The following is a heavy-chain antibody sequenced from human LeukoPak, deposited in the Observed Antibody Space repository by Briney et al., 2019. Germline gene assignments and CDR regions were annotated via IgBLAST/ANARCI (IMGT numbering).Heavy chain of an antibody. CDR1: GFTVSSNY. CDR2: IYSGGST. CDR3: ARDFGGSYPFDY. D-gene: IGHD1-26*01. V-gene: IGHV3-53*01. Sequence: GGSLRLSCAASGFTVSSNYMSWVRQAPGKGLEWVSVIYSGGSTYYADSVKGRFTISRDNSKNTLYLQMNSLRAEDTAVYYCARDFGGSYPFDYWGQGTLVTVSS. J-gene: IGHJ4*02.